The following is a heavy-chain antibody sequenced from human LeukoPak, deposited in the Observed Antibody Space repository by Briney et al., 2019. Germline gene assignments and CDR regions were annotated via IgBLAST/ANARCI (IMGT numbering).Heavy chain of an antibody. CDR3: ARVPLRFPDY. V-gene: IGHV1-18*01. J-gene: IGHJ4*02. CDR2: ISPYSGDT. D-gene: IGHD4-17*01. Sequence: ASVKVSCKTSGYRFTNYGVSWVRQAPGQGLEWMGWISPYSGDTHYAQKFQDRVTMTTDTSTSTAYMELRSLRSDDTAVYYCARVPLRFPDYWGQGTLVTVSS. CDR1: GYRFTNYG.